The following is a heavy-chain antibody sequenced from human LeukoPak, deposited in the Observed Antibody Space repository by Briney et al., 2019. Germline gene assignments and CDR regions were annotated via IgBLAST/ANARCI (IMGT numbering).Heavy chain of an antibody. V-gene: IGHV1-18*01. J-gene: IGHJ6*02. CDR1: GYTFTSYG. CDR3: ARDHYCGGDCYSYYYYGMDV. CDR2: ISAYNGNT. Sequence: EASVKVSCKASGYTFTSYGISWVRQAPGQGLEWMGWISAYNGNTNYAQKLQGRVTMTTDTSTSTAYMELRSLRSDDTAVYYCARDHYCGGDCYSYYYYGMDVWGRGTTVTVSS. D-gene: IGHD2-21*02.